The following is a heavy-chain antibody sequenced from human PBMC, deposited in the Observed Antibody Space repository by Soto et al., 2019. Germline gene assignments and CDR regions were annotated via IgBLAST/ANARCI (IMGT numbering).Heavy chain of an antibody. CDR3: ARARITMVREVIKYNMDV. CDR2: IYNSGST. J-gene: IGHJ6*02. CDR1: GGSISSHY. D-gene: IGHD3-10*01. Sequence: SETLSFTCTVSGGSISSHYWSWIRRPPGKGLEWIGYIYNSGSTHSNPSLQSRVTISVDTSKNQFSLKLSSVTAADTGIYYCARARITMVREVIKYNMDVWGQGTTVTVSS. V-gene: IGHV4-59*11.